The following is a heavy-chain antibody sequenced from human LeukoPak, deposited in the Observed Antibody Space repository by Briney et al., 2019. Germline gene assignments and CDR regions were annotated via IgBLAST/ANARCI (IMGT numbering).Heavy chain of an antibody. J-gene: IGHJ4*02. Sequence: GGSLRLSCAASGFTFSSYGMHWVRQAPGKGLEWVAGISYDGRNKEYVDSVKGRFTISGDNSKNTLYLQMNSLRAEDTAVYNCAKDRGYSHGFDYWGQGTLVTVSS. CDR3: AKDRGYSHGFDY. CDR1: GFTFSSYG. V-gene: IGHV3-30*18. CDR2: ISYDGRNK. D-gene: IGHD5-18*01.